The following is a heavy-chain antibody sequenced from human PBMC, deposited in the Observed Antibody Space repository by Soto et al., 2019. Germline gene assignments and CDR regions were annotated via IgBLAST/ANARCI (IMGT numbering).Heavy chain of an antibody. CDR3: ARDQADTLFCSVGNNWLAP. Sequence: AAVKVSCKASGYTFTSYAMHWVRQAPGQRLEWMGWINAGNGNTKYSQKFQGRVTITRDTSASTAYMKLSSLRSVDTAVYYCARDQADTLFCSVGNNWLAPWGQGPLFTSPS. D-gene: IGHD3-9*01. J-gene: IGHJ5*02. V-gene: IGHV1-3*01. CDR1: GYTFTSYA. CDR2: INAGNGNT.